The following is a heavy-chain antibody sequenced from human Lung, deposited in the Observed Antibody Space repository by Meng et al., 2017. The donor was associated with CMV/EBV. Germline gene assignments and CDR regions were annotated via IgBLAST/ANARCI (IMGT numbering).Heavy chain of an antibody. V-gene: IGHV3-66*02. Sequence: GEXXKISCAVSGFTVSSNYMSWVRQALGKGLEWVSVIYTGGITYYADSVKGRFTISRDNSKNTLYLQMNSLRADDTAVYYCAAEGENSGDETRDAFDLWGQGKXV. J-gene: IGHJ3*01. CDR3: AAEGENSGDETRDAFDL. CDR1: GFTVSSNY. CDR2: IYTGGIT. D-gene: IGHD6-25*01.